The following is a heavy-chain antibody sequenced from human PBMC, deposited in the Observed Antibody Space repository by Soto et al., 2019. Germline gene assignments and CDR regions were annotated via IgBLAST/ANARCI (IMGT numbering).Heavy chain of an antibody. D-gene: IGHD3-22*01. CDR3: ARYDSSGYYWPYYYYGMDV. J-gene: IGHJ6*02. CDR2: ISDSGGTT. Sequence: PWGSLRLSCAASGFSFSTHGMSWVLQAPGKGLEWVSAISDSGGTTFYADSVKGRFTISRDNAKNSLYLQMNSLRAEDTAVYYCARYDSSGYYWPYYYYGMDVWGQGTTVTVSS. CDR1: GFSFSTHG. V-gene: IGHV3-23*01.